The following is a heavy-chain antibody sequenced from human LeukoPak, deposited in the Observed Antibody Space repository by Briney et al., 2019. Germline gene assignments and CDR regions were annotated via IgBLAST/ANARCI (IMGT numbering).Heavy chain of an antibody. CDR3: ARDLRAIYGSGSYYGTFDY. Sequence: GRSLRLSCAASGFTFSSYGMHWVRQAPGKGLEWVAVIWNDGSNKNHADSVKGRFTISRDNSKNTLYLQMNTLRAEDTAVYYCARDLRAIYGSGSYYGTFDYWGQGTLVTVSS. CDR2: IWNDGSNK. D-gene: IGHD3-10*01. J-gene: IGHJ4*02. CDR1: GFTFSSYG. V-gene: IGHV3-33*01.